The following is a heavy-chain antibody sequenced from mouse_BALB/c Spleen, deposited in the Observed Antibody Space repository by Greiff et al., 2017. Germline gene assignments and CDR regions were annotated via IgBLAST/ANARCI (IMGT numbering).Heavy chain of an antibody. Sequence: EVKLVESGPSLVKPSQTLSLTCSVTGDSITSGYWNWIRKFPGNKLEYMGYISYSGSTYYNPSLKSRISITRDTSKNQYYLQLNSVTTEDTATYYCARCYYGSRGYWYFDVWGAGTTVTVSS. CDR2: ISYSGST. J-gene: IGHJ1*01. D-gene: IGHD1-1*01. CDR1: GDSITSGY. V-gene: IGHV3-8*02. CDR3: ARCYYGSRGYWYFDV.